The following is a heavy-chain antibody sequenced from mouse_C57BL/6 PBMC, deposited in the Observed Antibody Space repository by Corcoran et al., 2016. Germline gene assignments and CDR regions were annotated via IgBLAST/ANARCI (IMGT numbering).Heavy chain of an antibody. Sequence: EVQLQQSGPELVKPGASVKISCKASGYTFTDYYMNWVKQSHGKSLEWIGDINPNNGGTSYNQKFKGKATLTVDKSSSTAYMELRSLTSEDSAVYYCARGGCGEGNAMDYWGQGTSVTVSS. CDR1: GYTFTDYY. D-gene: IGHD3-3*01. J-gene: IGHJ4*01. V-gene: IGHV1-26*01. CDR3: ARGGCGEGNAMDY. CDR2: INPNNGGT.